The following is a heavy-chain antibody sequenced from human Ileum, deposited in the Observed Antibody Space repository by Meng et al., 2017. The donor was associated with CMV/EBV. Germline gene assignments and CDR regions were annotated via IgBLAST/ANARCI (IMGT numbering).Heavy chain of an antibody. CDR1: GITFITAW. V-gene: IGHV3-15*01. J-gene: IGHJ4*02. CDR2: IKSKGSGGTT. CDR3: ATEKGGCATTSCWAFDY. Sequence: GESLKISCATPGITFITAWMTWVRQAPGKGLEWVGHIKSKGSGGTTDYAAPVKGRFTISRDDSKNTLYLEMNSLKAEDSAMYYCATEKGGCATTSCWAFDYWGQGALVTVSS. D-gene: IGHD2-2*01.